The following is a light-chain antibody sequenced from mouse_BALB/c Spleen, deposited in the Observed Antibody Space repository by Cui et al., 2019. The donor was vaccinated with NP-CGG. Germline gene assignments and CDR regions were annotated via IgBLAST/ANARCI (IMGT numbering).Light chain of an antibody. CDR2: GTN. J-gene: IGLJ1*01. CDR1: TGAVTTSNY. Sequence: QAVVTQESARTTSPGETVTLTCRSSTGAVTTSNYANWVQEKPDHLFTGLIGGTNNRAPGVPARFSGSLMGDKAALTITGAQTEDEAMYFCALWYSNHWVFGGGTKLTVL. CDR3: ALWYSNHWV. V-gene: IGLV1*01.